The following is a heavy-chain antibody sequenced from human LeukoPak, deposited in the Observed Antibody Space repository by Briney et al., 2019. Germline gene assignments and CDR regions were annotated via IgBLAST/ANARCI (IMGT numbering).Heavy chain of an antibody. D-gene: IGHD3-10*01. Sequence: SETLSLTCAVYGGSFSGYYWSWIRQPPGKGLEWIGSIYYSGSTHYNPSLKSRVTISVDTSKNQFSLKLSSVTAADTAVYYCARRVRGGAFDIWGQGTMVIVSS. CDR2: IYYSGST. J-gene: IGHJ3*02. V-gene: IGHV4-34*01. CDR1: GGSFSGYY. CDR3: ARRVRGGAFDI.